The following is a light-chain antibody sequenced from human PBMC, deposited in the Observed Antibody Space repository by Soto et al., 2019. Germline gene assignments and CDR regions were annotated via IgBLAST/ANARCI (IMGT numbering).Light chain of an antibody. CDR3: QQYNSYPWT. J-gene: IGKJ1*01. V-gene: IGKV1-5*01. CDR1: QSISSG. CDR2: DAS. Sequence: DIQMTQSPSTLSASVGDRVTITCRASQSISSGLAWYQQKPGKAPKLLIYDASSLESGVPSRFSGSGSGTEFTLTISSLQPDDFVTYYCQQYNSYPWTFGQGTKVEIK.